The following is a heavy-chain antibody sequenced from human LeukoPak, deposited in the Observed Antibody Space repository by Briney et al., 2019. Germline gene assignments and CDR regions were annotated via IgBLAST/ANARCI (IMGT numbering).Heavy chain of an antibody. CDR1: GFTFSSYS. Sequence: GGSLRLSCAASGFTFSSYSMNWVRQAPGKGLEWVSSISSSSSYIYYADSVKGRFTISRDNAKNSLYLQMNSLRAEDTAVYYCARDLSLITIFGVGNFDYWGQGTLVTVSS. V-gene: IGHV3-21*01. CDR3: ARDLSLITIFGVGNFDY. J-gene: IGHJ4*02. D-gene: IGHD3-3*01. CDR2: ISSSSSYI.